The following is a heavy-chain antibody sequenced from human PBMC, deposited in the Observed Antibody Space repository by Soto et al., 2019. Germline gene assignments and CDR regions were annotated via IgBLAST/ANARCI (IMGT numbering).Heavy chain of an antibody. CDR3: EIRGIAAAGSPNWFDP. D-gene: IGHD6-13*01. CDR1: GGTFSSYA. J-gene: IGHJ5*02. CDR2: IIPIFCTA. V-gene: IGHV1-69*01. Sequence: QVQLVQSGAEVKKPGSSVKVSCKASGGTFSSYAISWVRQAPGQGLVWMGGIIPIFCTANYAQKFQGRVTITADESTSTAYMELSSLRSEDTAVYYCEIRGIAAAGSPNWFDPWGQGTLVTVSS.